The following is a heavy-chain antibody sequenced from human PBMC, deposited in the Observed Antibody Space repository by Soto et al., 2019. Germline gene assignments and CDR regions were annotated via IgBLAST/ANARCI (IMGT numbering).Heavy chain of an antibody. CDR2: IYYSGDT. D-gene: IGHD4-17*01. CDR1: GGSISSYY. Sequence: SETLSLSCTVSGGSISSYYWSWIRQPPGKGLEWIGYIYYSGDTNYNPSLKSRVTISVDTSKNQFSLSLSSLTAADTAVYYCARDTRYGVLDYWGQGTLVTVSS. CDR3: ARDTRYGVLDY. J-gene: IGHJ4*02. V-gene: IGHV4-59*01.